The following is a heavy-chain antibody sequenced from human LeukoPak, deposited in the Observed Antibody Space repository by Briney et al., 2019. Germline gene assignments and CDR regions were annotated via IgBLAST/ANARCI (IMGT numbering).Heavy chain of an antibody. CDR3: AKDRLAAAAPNWFDP. V-gene: IGHV3-23*01. CDR2: ISGSGGST. J-gene: IGHJ5*02. Sequence: GGSLTLPCAASGFTFSSYDMSWVRQARGKGLEWVTYISGSGGSTYYADSVKGQFTISRDNSTTTLYLQKNSLRAEDTAVYYCAKDRLAAAAPNWFDPCGQGTLLPVSS. D-gene: IGHD6-13*01. CDR1: GFTFSSYD.